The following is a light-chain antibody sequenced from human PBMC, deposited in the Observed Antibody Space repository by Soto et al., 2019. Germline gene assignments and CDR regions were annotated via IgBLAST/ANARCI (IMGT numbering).Light chain of an antibody. V-gene: IGLV1-47*01. Sequence: QSVLTQPPSASGTPGQRVNISCSGSSSNIGSNYVYWYRQFSGTAPKLLIQRNNQRPSGVPARFSGSKSGTSASLAISGLRSEDEADYYCGGWDDSLSGPVFGGGTKLTVL. CDR1: SSNIGSNY. CDR3: GGWDDSLSGPV. CDR2: RNN. J-gene: IGLJ2*01.